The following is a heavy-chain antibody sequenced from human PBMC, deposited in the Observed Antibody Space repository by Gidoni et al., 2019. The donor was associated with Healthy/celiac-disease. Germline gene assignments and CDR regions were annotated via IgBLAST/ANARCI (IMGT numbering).Heavy chain of an antibody. Sequence: GRFTISRDNSKNTLYLQMNSLRAEDTAVYYCAKDRPLRVVPAAIEMKNWFDPWGRGTLVTVSS. CDR3: AKDRPLRVVPAAIEMKNWFDP. V-gene: IGHV3-23*01. D-gene: IGHD2-2*01. J-gene: IGHJ5*02.